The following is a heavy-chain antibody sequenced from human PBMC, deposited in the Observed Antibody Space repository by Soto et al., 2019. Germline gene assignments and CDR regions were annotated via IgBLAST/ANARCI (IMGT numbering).Heavy chain of an antibody. CDR3: ARELPSIYEILTGHFDH. Sequence: KSAETLSLTCTVSGGSMSNYYWIWVRQPSGKGLEWIVRIYTTGSTHYNPSLKSRVTLSIDMSKNQFSLKLNSVTAADTAVYYCARELPSIYEILTGHFDHWGQGTLVTVSS. D-gene: IGHD3-9*01. CDR2: IYTTGST. J-gene: IGHJ4*02. V-gene: IGHV4-4*07. CDR1: GGSMSNYY.